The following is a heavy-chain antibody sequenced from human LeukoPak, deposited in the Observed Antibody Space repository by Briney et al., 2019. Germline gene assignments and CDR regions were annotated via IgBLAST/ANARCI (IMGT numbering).Heavy chain of an antibody. CDR3: TTDEWLGQVDY. V-gene: IGHV3-15*01. CDR1: GFTFSNAW. Sequence: GGSLRLSCADSGFTFSNAWMSWVLQAPGKGLEWVGRIKSKTDGGTTDYAAPVKGRFTISRDDSKNTLYLQMNSLKTEDTAVYYCTTDEWLGQVDYWGQGTLVTVSS. J-gene: IGHJ4*02. CDR2: IKSKTDGGTT. D-gene: IGHD3-3*01.